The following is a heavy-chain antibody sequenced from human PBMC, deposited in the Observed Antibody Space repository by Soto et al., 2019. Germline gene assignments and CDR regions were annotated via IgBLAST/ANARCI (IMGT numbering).Heavy chain of an antibody. D-gene: IGHD3-3*01. Sequence: QVQLVQSGAEVKKPGASVKVSCKASGYTFTSYDINWVRQATGQGLEWMGWMNPNSGNTGYAQKFQGRVTMTRNTSISTAYMELSSLRSEDTAVYYCARVMYYDFWRGYYYGMDVWGQGTTVTVSS. CDR1: GYTFTSYD. J-gene: IGHJ6*02. CDR3: ARVMYYDFWRGYYYGMDV. V-gene: IGHV1-8*01. CDR2: MNPNSGNT.